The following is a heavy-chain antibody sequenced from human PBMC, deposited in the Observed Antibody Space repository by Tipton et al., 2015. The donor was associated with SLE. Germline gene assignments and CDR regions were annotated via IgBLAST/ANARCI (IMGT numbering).Heavy chain of an antibody. CDR3: ARDGDGHGRICGGSTCSRAEYFHY. J-gene: IGHJ1*01. Sequence: SLRLSCAASGFTFSHYSMNWVRQAPGKGLEWVSSISNSGSFIFYADSVKGRFTISRDNARNSLFLQMNSLRVEDTAVYYCARDGDGHGRICGGSTCSRAEYFHYWGQGTLVTVSS. CDR1: GFTFSHYS. V-gene: IGHV3-21*01. CDR2: ISNSGSFI. D-gene: IGHD2-21*01.